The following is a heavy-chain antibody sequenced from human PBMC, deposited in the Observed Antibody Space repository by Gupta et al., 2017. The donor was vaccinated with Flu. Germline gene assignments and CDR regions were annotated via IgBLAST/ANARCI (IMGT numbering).Heavy chain of an antibody. CDR1: GYSFTDYY. CDR3: ARQSYSAWFFDS. Sequence: QVPLVQSGAEVKKPGASVRVSCKASGYSFTDYYIHWVRQAPGQGLEWMGWINPNSGDTKYTQKFQAWVTMTRDTSIGTAYMELNRLTSGDTAVYYCARQSYSAWFFDSWGQGTQVTVSS. CDR2: INPNSGDT. V-gene: IGHV1-2*04. J-gene: IGHJ4*02. D-gene: IGHD6-19*01.